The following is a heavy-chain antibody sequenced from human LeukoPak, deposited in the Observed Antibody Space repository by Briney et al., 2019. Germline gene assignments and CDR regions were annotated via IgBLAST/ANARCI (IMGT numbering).Heavy chain of an antibody. CDR2: IYWNDDK. CDR1: GFSLSTSGVG. CDR3: AHRPGYCSGGSCYVFDY. D-gene: IGHD2-15*01. J-gene: IGHJ4*02. V-gene: IGHV2-5*01. Sequence: KESGPTLVKPTQTLTLTCTFSGFSLSTSGVGVGWIRQPPGKALEWLALIYWNDDKRYSPSLKSRLTITKDTSKNQVVLTMTNMDPVDTATYYCAHRPGYCSGGSCYVFDYWGQGTLVTVSS.